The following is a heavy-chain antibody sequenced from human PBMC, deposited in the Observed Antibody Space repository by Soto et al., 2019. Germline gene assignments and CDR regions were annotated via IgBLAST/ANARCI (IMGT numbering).Heavy chain of an antibody. D-gene: IGHD2-2*01. CDR3: AKESTSPSNYYFDY. V-gene: IGHV3-23*01. Sequence: PGGSLRLSCAASGFTFGTYAMSWVRQAPGKGLEWVSGISGSGGYTYYADSVKGRFNISRDNSKNTLYLQMNSLRAEDTAVYYSAKESTSPSNYYFDYWGQGTLVTVSS. CDR1: GFTFGTYA. CDR2: ISGSGGYT. J-gene: IGHJ4*02.